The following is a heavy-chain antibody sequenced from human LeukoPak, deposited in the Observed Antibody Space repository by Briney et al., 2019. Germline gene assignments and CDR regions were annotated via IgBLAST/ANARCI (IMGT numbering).Heavy chain of an antibody. CDR1: GYTFTGYY. CDR3: EKLLIGVAGCFGDY. D-gene: IGHD6-19*01. J-gene: IGHJ4*02. V-gene: IGHV1-2*02. CDR2: SNPNSGGT. Sequence: ASVKVSCKASGYTFTGYYMHWVGQAPGQGLEWMGWSNPNSGGTKYAQKFQGRVTMTRDTSISTGYMELSRLRSDDTAVYTCEKLLIGVAGCFGDYWGQGTLVTVSS.